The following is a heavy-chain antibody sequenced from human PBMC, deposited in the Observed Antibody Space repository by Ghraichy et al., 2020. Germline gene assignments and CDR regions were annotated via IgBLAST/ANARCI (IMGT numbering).Heavy chain of an antibody. CDR3: ARDGTQTTVVTPSAFDI. CDR2: IIPIFGTA. CDR1: GGTFSSYA. D-gene: IGHD4-23*01. J-gene: IGHJ3*02. V-gene: IGHV1-69*05. Sequence: SVKVSCKASGGTFSSYAISWVRQAPGQGLEWMGGIIPIFGTANYAQKFQGRVTITTDESTSTAYMELSSLRSEDTAVYYCARDGTQTTVVTPSAFDIWGQGTMVTVSS.